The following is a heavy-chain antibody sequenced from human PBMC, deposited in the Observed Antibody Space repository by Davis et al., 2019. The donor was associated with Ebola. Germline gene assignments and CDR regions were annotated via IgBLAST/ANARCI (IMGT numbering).Heavy chain of an antibody. V-gene: IGHV3-48*02. CDR1: GFTFSSYS. J-gene: IGHJ4*02. CDR3: ARGLPRHIVVVTVSPNDY. D-gene: IGHD2-21*02. CDR2: ISSSSSTI. Sequence: GESLKISCAASGFTFSSYSMNWVRQAPGKGLEWVSYISSSSSTIYYADSVKGRFTISRDNAKNSLYLQMNSLRDEDTAVYYCARGLPRHIVVVTVSPNDYWGQGALVTVYS.